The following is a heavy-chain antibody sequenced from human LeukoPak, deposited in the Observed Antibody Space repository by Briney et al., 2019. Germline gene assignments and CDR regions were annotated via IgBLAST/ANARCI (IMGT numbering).Heavy chain of an antibody. CDR3: ARSSVEMATILAY. CDR2: ISSSGGTI. J-gene: IGHJ4*02. Sequence: PGGSLRLSCAASGFTFSDYYMSWIRQAPGKGLEWVLYISSSGGTIYYADSVKGRFTISRDNAKNSLYLQMNSLRAEDTAVYYCARSSVEMATILAYWGQGTLVTVSS. D-gene: IGHD5-24*01. V-gene: IGHV3-11*01. CDR1: GFTFSDYY.